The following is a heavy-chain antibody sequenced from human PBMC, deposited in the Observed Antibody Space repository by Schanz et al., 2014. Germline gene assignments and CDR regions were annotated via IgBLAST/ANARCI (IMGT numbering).Heavy chain of an antibody. Sequence: EVQLVESGGGFVQPGRSLRLSCAASGFTFADYAMHWVRQAPGKGLEWVSGISWNGAGIGYADSVKGRFTISRDNAKNSLYLQMNSVTAEDTALYYCAKDIRIRLFFQFDSWGQGTLVTVSS. CDR3: AKDIRIRLFFQFDS. CDR2: ISWNGAGI. D-gene: IGHD3-3*01. CDR1: GFTFADYA. V-gene: IGHV3-9*01. J-gene: IGHJ4*02.